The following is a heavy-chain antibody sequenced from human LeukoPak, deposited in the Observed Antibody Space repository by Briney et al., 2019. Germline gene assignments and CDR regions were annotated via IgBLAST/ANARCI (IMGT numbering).Heavy chain of an antibody. Sequence: GGSLRLSCAASGFTFSSYAMSWVRQAPGKGLEWVSAISGSGGSTYYADSVKGRFTISRDNSKNTLYLQMNSLRAKDTAVYYCAKDRYSYGPTYYFDYWGQGTLVTVSS. D-gene: IGHD5-18*01. J-gene: IGHJ4*02. V-gene: IGHV3-23*01. CDR2: ISGSGGST. CDR1: GFTFSSYA. CDR3: AKDRYSYGPTYYFDY.